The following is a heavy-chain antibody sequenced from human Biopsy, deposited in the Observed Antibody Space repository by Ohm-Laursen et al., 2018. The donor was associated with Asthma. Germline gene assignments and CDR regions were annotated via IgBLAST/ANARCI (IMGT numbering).Heavy chain of an antibody. V-gene: IGHV4-59*01. CDR2: IYYTGTT. Sequence: PPGTLSLTWTVSGGSISGFYWSWIRQPPGKGLEWIGYIYYTGTTNYNPSLKSRVSISVDTSKNQFSLKLTSVTAADTAVYYCARDFGGWYYFDNWGQGSLVTVSS. CDR1: GGSISGFY. D-gene: IGHD3-3*01. CDR3: ARDFGGWYYFDN. J-gene: IGHJ4*02.